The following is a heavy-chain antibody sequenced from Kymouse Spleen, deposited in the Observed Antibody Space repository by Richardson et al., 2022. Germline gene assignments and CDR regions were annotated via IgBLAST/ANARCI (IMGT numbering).Heavy chain of an antibody. J-gene: IGHJ6*02. CDR1: GFTFSSYG. D-gene: IGHD1-26*01. V-gene: IGHV3-30*18. Sequence: QVQLVESGGGVVQPGRSLRLSCAASGFTFSSYGMHWVRQAPGKGLEWVAVISYDGSNKYYADSVKGRFTISRDNSKNTLYLQMNSLRAEDTAVYYCAKWGVGALYYYYGMDVWGQGTTVTVSS. CDR3: AKWGVGALYYYYGMDV. CDR2: ISYDGSNK.